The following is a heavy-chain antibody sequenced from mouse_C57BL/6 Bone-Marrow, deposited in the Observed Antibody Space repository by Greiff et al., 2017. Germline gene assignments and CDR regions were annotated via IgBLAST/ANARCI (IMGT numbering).Heavy chain of an antibody. CDR1: GFNIKDDY. Sequence: EVQLQQSGAELVRPGASVKLSCTASGFNIKDDYMHWVKQRPEQGLEWIGWIDPENGDTEYASKFQGKATITADTSSNTAYLQLSSLTSEDTAVYYCTTHDGCSYYFDYWGRGNTLTVSS. V-gene: IGHV14-4*01. J-gene: IGHJ2*01. D-gene: IGHD2-3*01. CDR2: IDPENGDT. CDR3: TTHDGCSYYFDY.